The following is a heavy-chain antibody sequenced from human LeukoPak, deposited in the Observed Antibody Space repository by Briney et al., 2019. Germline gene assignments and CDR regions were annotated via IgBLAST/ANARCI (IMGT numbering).Heavy chain of an antibody. J-gene: IGHJ5*02. D-gene: IGHD3-3*01. V-gene: IGHV4-59*08. CDR2: IYYTGST. CDR3: ARGTRSSIFEGWFDP. CDR1: GGSISTYS. Sequence: PSETLSLTCTLSGGSISTYSWSWIRQPSGKGLEWIGYIYYTGSTDYNASLKSRVTITVDTSKNQFSLKLSSVTAADTAVYYCARGTRSSIFEGWFDPWGQGNLVTVSS.